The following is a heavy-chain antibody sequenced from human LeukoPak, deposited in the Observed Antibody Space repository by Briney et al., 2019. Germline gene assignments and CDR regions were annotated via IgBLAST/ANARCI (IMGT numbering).Heavy chain of an antibody. D-gene: IGHD3-10*01. CDR2: IYYSGST. CDR1: GGSISSGSYY. J-gene: IGHJ4*02. CDR3: ARHGITMVRGVFDY. V-gene: IGHV4-39*01. Sequence: SETLSLTCTVSGGSISSGSYYWGWIRQPPGKGLEWIGSIYYSGSTYYNPSLKSRVTISVDTSKNQFSLKLSSVTAADTAVYYCARHGITMVRGVFDYWGQGTLVTVSS.